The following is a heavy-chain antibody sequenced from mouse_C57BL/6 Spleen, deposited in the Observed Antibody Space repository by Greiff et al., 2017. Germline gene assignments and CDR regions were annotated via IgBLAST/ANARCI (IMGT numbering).Heavy chain of an antibody. D-gene: IGHD2-5*01. V-gene: IGHV1-55*01. CDR1: GYTFTSYW. Sequence: VKLQESGAELVKPGASVKMSCKASGYTFTSYWITWVKQRPGQGLEWIGDIYPGSGSTNYNEKFKSKATLTVDTSSSTAYMQLSSLTSEYSAVYYCARSYSNYLYAMDYWGQGTSVTVSS. J-gene: IGHJ4*01. CDR2: IYPGSGST. CDR3: ARSYSNYLYAMDY.